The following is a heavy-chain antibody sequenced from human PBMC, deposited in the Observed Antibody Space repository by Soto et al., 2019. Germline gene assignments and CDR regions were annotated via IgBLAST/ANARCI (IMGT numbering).Heavy chain of an antibody. CDR1: GFTFNTHG. CDR3: AKYYYGSGSYIGDGFDF. Sequence: QVQLVESGGGVVQPGRSLRLSCVASGFTFNTHGMHWVRQAPGKGLEWVAVISYDGSDKFYADSVKGRFTISRDNSKNTLYLQMNSLRAADTALYYCAKYYYGSGSYIGDGFDFWGQGTMVTVSS. D-gene: IGHD3-10*01. J-gene: IGHJ3*01. CDR2: ISYDGSDK. V-gene: IGHV3-30*18.